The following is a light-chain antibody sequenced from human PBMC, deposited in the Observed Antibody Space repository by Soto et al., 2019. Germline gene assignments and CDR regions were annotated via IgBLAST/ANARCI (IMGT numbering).Light chain of an antibody. V-gene: IGKV1-5*03. Sequence: DIQMTQSPSTLSASVGDRVTITCRASQSISSWLTWYQQKAGQAPKLLIYKASIVESGVPSRFSGSGSGTEFTLTISSLQPDDSATYYCQQYSYFATFGQGNRVAVK. CDR2: KAS. CDR1: QSISSW. CDR3: QQYSYFAT. J-gene: IGKJ1*01.